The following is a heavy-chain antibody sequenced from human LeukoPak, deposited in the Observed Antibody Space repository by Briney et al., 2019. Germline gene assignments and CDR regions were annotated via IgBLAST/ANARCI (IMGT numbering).Heavy chain of an antibody. CDR3: ALLGRIAARPGFDP. CDR2: ISWNSGSI. CDR1: GFTFDDYA. J-gene: IGHJ5*02. V-gene: IGHV3-9*01. Sequence: GGSLRLSCAASGFTFDDYAMHWVRQAPGKGLEWVSGISWNSGSIGYADSVKGRFTISRDNAKNSLYLQMNSLRAEDTALYYCALLGRIAARPGFDPWGQGTLVAVSS. D-gene: IGHD6-6*01.